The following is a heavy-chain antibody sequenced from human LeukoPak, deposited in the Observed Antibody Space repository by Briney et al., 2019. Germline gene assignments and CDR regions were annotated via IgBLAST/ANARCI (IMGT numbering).Heavy chain of an antibody. D-gene: IGHD3-10*02. CDR3: ARGSLYYVDY. J-gene: IGHJ4*02. Sequence: SETLSLTCSVSGGSISSRSDYWGWIRQPPGKGLEWIGSISYSGSTYYNPSLKSRVTISVDTSKNQFSLKLSSVTAADTAVYFCARGSLYYVDYWGQGTLVTVSS. CDR1: GGSISSRSDY. CDR2: ISYSGST. V-gene: IGHV4-39*07.